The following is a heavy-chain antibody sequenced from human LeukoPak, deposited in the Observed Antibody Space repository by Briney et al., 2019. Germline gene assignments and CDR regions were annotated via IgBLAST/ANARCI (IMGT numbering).Heavy chain of an antibody. CDR2: ISSSSSTI. J-gene: IGHJ3*02. CDR1: GFTFSSYS. Sequence: PGGSLRLSCAASGFTFSSYSMNWVRQAPGKGLEWVSYISSSSSTIYYADSVKGRFTISRDNAKNSLYLQMNSLRAEDTAVYYCARERVSSTSRRGGAFDIWGLGTMVTVSS. V-gene: IGHV3-48*04. CDR3: ARERVSSTSRRGGAFDI. D-gene: IGHD2-2*01.